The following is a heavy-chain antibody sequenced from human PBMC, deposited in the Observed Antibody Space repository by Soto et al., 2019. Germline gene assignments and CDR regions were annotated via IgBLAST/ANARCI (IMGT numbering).Heavy chain of an antibody. J-gene: IGHJ4*02. CDR1: GFTFDDYT. Sequence: GGSLRLSCAASGFTFDDYTMHWVRQAPGKGLEWVSLISWDGGSTYYADSVKGRFTISRDNSKNSLYLQMNSLRTEDTALYYCAKDLAVAGSAWGYYFDYWGQGTLVTVSS. CDR3: AKDLAVAGSAWGYYFDY. CDR2: ISWDGGST. D-gene: IGHD6-19*01. V-gene: IGHV3-43*01.